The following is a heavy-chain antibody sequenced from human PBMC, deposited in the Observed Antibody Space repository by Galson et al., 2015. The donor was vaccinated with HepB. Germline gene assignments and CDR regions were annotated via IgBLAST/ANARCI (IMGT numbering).Heavy chain of an antibody. CDR3: ARGPWGSGSYYNYFDY. CDR1: GFTFSSYS. Sequence: SLRLSCAASGFTFSSYSMNWVRQAPGKGLEWVSYISSSSSTIYYADSVKGRFTISRDNAENSLYLQMNSLRAEDTAVYYCARGPWGSGSYYNYFDYWGQGTLVTVSS. D-gene: IGHD3-10*01. V-gene: IGHV3-48*01. CDR2: ISSSSSTI. J-gene: IGHJ4*02.